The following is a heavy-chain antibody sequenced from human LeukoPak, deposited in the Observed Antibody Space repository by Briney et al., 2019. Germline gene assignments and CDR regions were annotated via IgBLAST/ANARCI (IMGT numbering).Heavy chain of an antibody. J-gene: IGHJ4*02. V-gene: IGHV4-34*01. CDR3: ARFAYLGAAVPYFDY. D-gene: IGHD6-13*01. CDR2: INHSGST. CDR1: GGSFSGYY. Sequence: SSETLSLTCAVYGGSFSGYYWSWIRQPPGKGLEWIGEINHSGSTNYNPSLKSRVTISVDTSKNQFSLKLSSVTAADTAVYYGARFAYLGAAVPYFDYWGQGTLVTVSS.